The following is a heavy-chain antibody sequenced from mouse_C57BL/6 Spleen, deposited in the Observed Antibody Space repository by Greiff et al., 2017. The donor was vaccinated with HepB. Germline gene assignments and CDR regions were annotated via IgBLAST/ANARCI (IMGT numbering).Heavy chain of an antibody. CDR2: IDPSDSYT. Sequence: QVQLQQPGAELVMPGASVKLSCKASGYTFTSYWMHWVKQRPGQGLEWIGEIDPSDSYTNYNQKFKGKSTVTVDKSSSTAYMQLSSLTSEDSAVYYCARGGDYDRRTWLAYWGQGTLVTVSA. CDR1: GYTFTSYW. V-gene: IGHV1-69*01. CDR3: ARGGDYDRRTWLAY. D-gene: IGHD2-4*01. J-gene: IGHJ3*01.